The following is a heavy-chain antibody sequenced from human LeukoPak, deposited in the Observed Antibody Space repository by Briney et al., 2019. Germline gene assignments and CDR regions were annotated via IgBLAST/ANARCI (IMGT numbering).Heavy chain of an antibody. D-gene: IGHD6-13*01. Sequence: GGSLRLSCVASGFTFSSYAMSWVRQAPGKGLEWVSTISGSGGSTHYADSVKGRFTISRDNSKNTLYLQMNSLRAEDTALYYCAKGYSSSLYDAFDIWGQGTMVTVSS. CDR2: ISGSGGST. CDR1: GFTFSSYA. V-gene: IGHV3-23*01. J-gene: IGHJ3*02. CDR3: AKGYSSSLYDAFDI.